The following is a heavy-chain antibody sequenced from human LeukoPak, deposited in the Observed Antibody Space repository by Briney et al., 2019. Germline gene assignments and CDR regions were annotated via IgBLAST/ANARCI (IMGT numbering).Heavy chain of an antibody. CDR3: ARSYYYDSSHTVDY. D-gene: IGHD3-22*01. Sequence: GGSLRLSCAASGFTFSSYGMHWVRQAPGKGLEWVAVIWYDGSNKYYADSVKGRFTISRDNSKNTLYLQMNSLRAEDTAVYYCARSYYYDSSHTVDYWGQGTLVTVST. CDR1: GFTFSSYG. CDR2: IWYDGSNK. J-gene: IGHJ4*02. V-gene: IGHV3-33*01.